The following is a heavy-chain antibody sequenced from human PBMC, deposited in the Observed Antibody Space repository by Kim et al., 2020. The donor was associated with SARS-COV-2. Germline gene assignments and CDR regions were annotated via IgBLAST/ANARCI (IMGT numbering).Heavy chain of an antibody. CDR2: IKDDGSET. CDR1: GFTFSNFY. CDR3: ARGHYYDYG. Sequence: GGSLRLSRAASGFTFSNFYMNWVRQAPGKGLEWLARIKDDGSETLYVDSVKGRFIISRDNSKNSLYLQMNSLRDEDTAVYYCARGHYYDYGRGQGTLVTVSS. J-gene: IGHJ4*02. V-gene: IGHV3-7*01. D-gene: IGHD3-22*01.